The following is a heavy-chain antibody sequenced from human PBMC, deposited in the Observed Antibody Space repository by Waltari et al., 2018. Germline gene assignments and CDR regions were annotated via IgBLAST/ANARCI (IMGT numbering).Heavy chain of an antibody. V-gene: IGHV3-30-3*01. D-gene: IGHD3-22*01. CDR1: GFTFSSYA. J-gene: IGHJ6*02. CDR3: ARGLLPAGGMDV. CDR2: ISYDGSNK. Sequence: QVQLVESGGGVVQPGRSLRLSCAASGFTFSSYAMHWVRQAPGKGLEWVAVISYDGSNKYYADSVKGRFTIYRDNSKNTLYLQMNSLRAEDTAVYYCARGLLPAGGMDVWGQGTTVTVSS.